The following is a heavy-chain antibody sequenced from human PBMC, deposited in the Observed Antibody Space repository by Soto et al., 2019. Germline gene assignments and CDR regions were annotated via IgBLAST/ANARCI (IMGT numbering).Heavy chain of an antibody. V-gene: IGHV3-74*01. CDR2: INSDGSST. Sequence: GGSLRLSCAASGFTFSSYWMHWVRQAPGKGLVWVSRINSDGSSTSYADSVMGRFTISRDNAKNTLYLQMNSLRAEDTAVYYCAIRASYYDSSGYFDYWGQGTLVTVSS. J-gene: IGHJ4*02. CDR1: GFTFSSYW. D-gene: IGHD3-22*01. CDR3: AIRASYYDSSGYFDY.